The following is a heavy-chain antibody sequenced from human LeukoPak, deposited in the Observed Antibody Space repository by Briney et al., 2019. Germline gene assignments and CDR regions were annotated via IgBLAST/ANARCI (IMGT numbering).Heavy chain of an antibody. CDR2: INANGQAT. Sequence: GGSLTLSCAGSGFSFGTYAMSWVRQAPGMGLEWVSSINANGQATYYAASVEGLFIFSSDNCKHILYLQLNSPSADATASYYCARDPYNTFLYRLAYWGQGTLVTVSS. V-gene: IGHV3-23*01. J-gene: IGHJ4*02. D-gene: IGHD3-10*01. CDR3: ARDPYNTFLYRLAY. CDR1: GFSFGTYA.